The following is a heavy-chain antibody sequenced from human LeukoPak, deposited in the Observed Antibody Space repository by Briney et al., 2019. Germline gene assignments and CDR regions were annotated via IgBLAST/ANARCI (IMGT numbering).Heavy chain of an antibody. CDR1: GGSISSGGYY. CDR2: IYTSGST. Sequence: SETLSLTCTVSGGSISSGGYYWSWIRQPAGKGLEWIGRIYTSGSTNYNPSLKSRVTMSVDTSKNQFSLKLSSVTAADTAVYYCARDGEYCSSTSCYTWNWFDPWGQGTLVTVSS. CDR3: ARDGEYCSSTSCYTWNWFDP. V-gene: IGHV4-61*02. J-gene: IGHJ5*02. D-gene: IGHD2-2*02.